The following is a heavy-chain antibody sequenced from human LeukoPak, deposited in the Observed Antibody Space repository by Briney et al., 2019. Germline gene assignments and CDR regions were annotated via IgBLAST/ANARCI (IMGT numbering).Heavy chain of an antibody. V-gene: IGHV3-49*03. J-gene: IGHJ4*02. CDR1: GFTFDNYA. Sequence: GRSLRLSCTASGFTFDNYAMSWFRQAPGKRLEWVGFIRSKIYGGTTEYAASVKGRFTISRDDSKSIAQLQMTSLKSEDTAVYYCVRYSGDADYWGQGTLVTVSS. CDR2: IRSKIYGGTT. CDR3: VRYSGDADY. D-gene: IGHD5-12*01.